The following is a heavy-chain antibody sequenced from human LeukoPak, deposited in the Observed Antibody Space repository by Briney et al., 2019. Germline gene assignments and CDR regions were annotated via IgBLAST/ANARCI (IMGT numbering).Heavy chain of an antibody. Sequence: SETLSLTCTVSGGSISSGGYYWSWIRQHPGKGLERIGYIYYSGSTYYNPSLKSRVTISVDTSKNQFSLKLSSVTAADTAVYYCVGYYYDSSGYYNWFDPWGQGTLVTVSS. D-gene: IGHD3-22*01. CDR2: IYYSGST. V-gene: IGHV4-31*03. CDR1: GGSISSGGYY. CDR3: VGYYYDSSGYYNWFDP. J-gene: IGHJ5*02.